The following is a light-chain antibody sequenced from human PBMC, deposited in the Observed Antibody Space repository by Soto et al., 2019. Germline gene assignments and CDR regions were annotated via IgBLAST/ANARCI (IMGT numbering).Light chain of an antibody. CDR1: QSISSW. J-gene: IGKJ1*01. V-gene: IGKV1-5*01. Sequence: DIQMTQSPSTLSASVGDRVTITCRASQSISSWLAWYQQKPGKAPRLLIYDASSLESGVPSRFSGSGSGTDFTLTISRLEPEDFAVYYCQQYGSSGTFGQGTKVHIK. CDR3: QQYGSSGT. CDR2: DAS.